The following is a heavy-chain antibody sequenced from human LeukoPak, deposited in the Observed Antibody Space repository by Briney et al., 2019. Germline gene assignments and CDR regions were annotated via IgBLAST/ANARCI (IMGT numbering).Heavy chain of an antibody. Sequence: AGSLTLSCAASGFTFRSYWLHWVRQAQGQGLVWVSRINSDGSSTSYEDSVRGRFTFSRDNAKNTLYLQMNSLRAEDTAVYYCARNTAENAFDIWGQGTMVTVSS. CDR1: GFTFRSYW. V-gene: IGHV3-74*01. D-gene: IGHD1-14*01. J-gene: IGHJ3*02. CDR3: ARNTAENAFDI. CDR2: INSDGSST.